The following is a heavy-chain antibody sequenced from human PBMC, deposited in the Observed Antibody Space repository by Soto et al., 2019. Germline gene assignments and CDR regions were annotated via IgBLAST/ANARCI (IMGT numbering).Heavy chain of an antibody. J-gene: IGHJ6*02. CDR1: GGTLSNYA. Sequence: QVQLVQSGAEVKKPGSSVKVSCKASGGTLSNYALSWVRQASGQGLEGVGGIIPIFGTSNYAQKFQGRITVTADDSTCTASIILSSLASEDTSVYYCARGIRTGFYGMDLWGQGTTVTVSS. CDR3: ARGIRTGFYGMDL. V-gene: IGHV1-69*01. D-gene: IGHD3-10*01. CDR2: IIPIFGTS.